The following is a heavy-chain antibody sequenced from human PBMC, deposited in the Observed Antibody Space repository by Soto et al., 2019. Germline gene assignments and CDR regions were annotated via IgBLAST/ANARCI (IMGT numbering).Heavy chain of an antibody. CDR1: GDSVSSKSAA. J-gene: IGHJ1*01. CDR2: TYYRSKWYN. CDR3: AKCGYDSSGRLLRYFQH. V-gene: IGHV6-1*01. Sequence: SQTLSLTCAISGDSVSSKSAAWNWIRQSPSRGLEWLGRTYYRSKWYNDYAVSVKSRITINPDTSKNQFSLKLSSVTAADTAVYYCAKCGYDSSGRLLRYFQHWGQGTLVTVSS. D-gene: IGHD3-22*01.